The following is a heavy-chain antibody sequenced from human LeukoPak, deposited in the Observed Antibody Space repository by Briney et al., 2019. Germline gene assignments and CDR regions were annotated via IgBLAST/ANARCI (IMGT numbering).Heavy chain of an antibody. J-gene: IGHJ4*02. V-gene: IGHV3-7*01. CDR2: IKQDGSVK. CDR3: ARDEPDY. CDR1: GFTFTDYW. Sequence: GGSLRLSCAASGFTFTDYWMTWVRQAPGKGLEWVANIKQDGSVKYYVDSVKGRLTISRDNAQNSLYLQMNSLRAEDTAVYYCARDEPDYWGQGTLVTVSS.